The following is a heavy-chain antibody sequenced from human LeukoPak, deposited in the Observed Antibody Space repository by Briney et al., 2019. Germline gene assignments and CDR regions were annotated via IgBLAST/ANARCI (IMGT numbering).Heavy chain of an antibody. CDR2: IRYDGSNK. V-gene: IGHV3-30*02. D-gene: IGHD3-9*01. CDR3: AKALGYYDILTGYFGGDAFDI. CDR1: GFTFSSYG. Sequence: GGSLRLSCAASGFTFSSYGMHWVRQAPGKGLEWVAFIRYDGSNKYYADSVKGRFTISRDNSKNTLYLQMNSLRAEDTAVYYCAKALGYYDILTGYFGGDAFDIWGQGTMVTVSS. J-gene: IGHJ3*02.